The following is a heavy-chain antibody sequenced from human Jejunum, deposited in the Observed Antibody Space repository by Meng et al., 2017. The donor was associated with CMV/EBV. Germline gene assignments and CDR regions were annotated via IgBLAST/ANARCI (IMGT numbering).Heavy chain of an antibody. J-gene: IGHJ4*02. V-gene: IGHV4-61*01. CDR3: ARSTTGPGDY. CDR1: GGSVTSGNYY. CDR2: IYYTGSS. D-gene: IGHD1-1*01. Sequence: CTVSGGSVTSGNYYWNWIRQPPGEGLEWIGWIYYTGSSSYNPSLKSRATITLDTSKNQFSLKVTSVTAADTAVYYCARSTTGPGDYWGQGTLVTVSS.